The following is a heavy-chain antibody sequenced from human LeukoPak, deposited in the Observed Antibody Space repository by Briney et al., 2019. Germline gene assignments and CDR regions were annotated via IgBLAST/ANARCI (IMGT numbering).Heavy chain of an antibody. CDR1: GDSVSSNSAA. Sequence: SQTLSLTCAISGDSVSSNSAAWNWIRQSPSRGLEWLGRTYYRSKWYNDYAVSVKSRITINPDTSKNQFSLQLNSVTPEDTAVYYCARGAGSSWYPPYYYYKDVWGKGTTVTVSS. V-gene: IGHV6-1*01. CDR3: ARGAGSSWYPPYYYYKDV. D-gene: IGHD6-13*01. J-gene: IGHJ6*03. CDR2: TYYRSKWYN.